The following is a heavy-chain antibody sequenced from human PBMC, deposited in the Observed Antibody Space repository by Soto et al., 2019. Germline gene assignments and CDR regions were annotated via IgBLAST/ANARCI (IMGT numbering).Heavy chain of an antibody. Sequence: QLQLQESGPGLVKPSETLSLTCTVYGDSISSSNTYWGWMRQPPGKGREWIGSISYGGSIYNNPSLKSRVTITVDTSKKQYSLELTTVTAADTAVYFCARTGCCSGYRGSDHWGQGTLVTVSS. CDR1: GDSISSSNTY. CDR3: ARTGCCSGYRGSDH. J-gene: IGHJ4*02. CDR2: ISYGGSI. D-gene: IGHD3-22*01. V-gene: IGHV4-39*01.